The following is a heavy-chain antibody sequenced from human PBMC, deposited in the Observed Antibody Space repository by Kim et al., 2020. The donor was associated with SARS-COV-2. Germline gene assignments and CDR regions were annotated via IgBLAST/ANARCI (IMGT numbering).Heavy chain of an antibody. CDR3: ASGGGSSSWYRLVLAY. CDR2: INAGNGNT. Sequence: ASVKVSCKASGYTFTSYAMHWVRQAPGQRLEWMGWINAGNGNTKYSQKFQGRVTITRDTSASTAYMELSSLRSEDTAVYYCASGGGSSSWYRLVLAYWGQGTLVTVSS. D-gene: IGHD6-13*01. V-gene: IGHV1-3*01. CDR1: GYTFTSYA. J-gene: IGHJ4*02.